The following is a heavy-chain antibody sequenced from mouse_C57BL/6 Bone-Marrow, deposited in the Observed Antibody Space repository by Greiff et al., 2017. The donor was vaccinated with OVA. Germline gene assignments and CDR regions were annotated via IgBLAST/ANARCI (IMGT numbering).Heavy chain of an antibody. CDR1: GYSITSGYY. Sequence: EVQLVESGPGLVKPSQSLSLTCSVTGYSITSGYYWNWIRQFPGNKLEWMGYISYDGSNNYNPSLKNRISITRDTSKNQFFLKLNSVTTEDTATYYCAKTYDGYYLAWFAYWGQGTLVTVSA. CDR2: ISYDGSN. CDR3: AKTYDGYYLAWFAY. D-gene: IGHD2-3*01. V-gene: IGHV3-6*01. J-gene: IGHJ3*01.